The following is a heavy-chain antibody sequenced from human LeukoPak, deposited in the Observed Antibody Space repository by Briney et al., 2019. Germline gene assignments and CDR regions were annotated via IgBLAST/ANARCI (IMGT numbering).Heavy chain of an antibody. D-gene: IGHD3-10*01. CDR1: GGTSNSFA. J-gene: IGHJ4*02. CDR3: ARAVTMVKTGFDY. Sequence: GASVKVSCKASGGTSNSFAISWVRQAPGQGLEWVGGIIPVFGTTNYAQKFQDRVTITADESTSTAYMELSSLRSDDTAVYYCARAVTMVKTGFDYWGQGTLVTVSS. V-gene: IGHV1-69*13. CDR2: IIPVFGTT.